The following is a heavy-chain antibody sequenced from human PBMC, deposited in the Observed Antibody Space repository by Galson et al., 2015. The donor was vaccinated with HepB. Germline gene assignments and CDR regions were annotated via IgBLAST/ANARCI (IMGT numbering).Heavy chain of an antibody. J-gene: IGHJ4*02. CDR3: ARGTEFFDF. CDR1: GYTFATQA. CDR2: INLDNGNT. V-gene: IGHV1-3*01. Sequence: CKVSGYTFATQAIHWARQAPGQRLEWMAWINLDNGNTKYSEKFQGRFTVSWDTSATTAYMEMSDLRSEDTAVYYCARGTEFFDFWGQGTLVAVSS.